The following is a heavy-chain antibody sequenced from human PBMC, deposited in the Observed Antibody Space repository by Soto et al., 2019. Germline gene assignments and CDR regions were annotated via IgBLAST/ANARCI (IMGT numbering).Heavy chain of an antibody. Sequence: LSLTCAVSGYSISSGYYWGWIRQPPGKGLEWIGSIYHSGSTYYNPSLKSRVTISVDTSKNQFSLKLSSVTAADTAVYYCARASSGWYYFDYWGQGTLVTVSS. CDR3: ARASSGWYYFDY. J-gene: IGHJ4*02. D-gene: IGHD6-19*01. V-gene: IGHV4-38-2*01. CDR1: GYSISSGYY. CDR2: IYHSGST.